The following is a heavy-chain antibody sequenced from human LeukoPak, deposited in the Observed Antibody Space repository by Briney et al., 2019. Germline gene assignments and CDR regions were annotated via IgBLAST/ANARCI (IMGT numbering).Heavy chain of an antibody. Sequence: SETLSLTCAVYGGSFSGYYRSWIRQPPGKGLEWIGEINHSGSTNYNPSLKSRVTISVDTSKNQFSLKLSSVTAAGTAVYYCARDAGGKKTLDYWGQGTLVTVSS. J-gene: IGHJ4*02. CDR1: GGSFSGYY. D-gene: IGHD3-10*01. CDR3: ARDAGGKKTLDY. CDR2: INHSGST. V-gene: IGHV4-34*01.